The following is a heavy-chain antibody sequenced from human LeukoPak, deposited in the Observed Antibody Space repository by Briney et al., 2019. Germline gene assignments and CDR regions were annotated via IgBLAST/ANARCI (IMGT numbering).Heavy chain of an antibody. CDR3: ATAYCTNGVCYTNWYDP. D-gene: IGHD2-8*01. Sequence: GASVKVSCKVSGYTLTELSMHWVRQAPGKGLEWMGGFDPVDGETIYAQKFQGRVTMTEDTSTDTAYMELSSLRSEDTAVYYCATAYCTNGVCYTNWYDPWGQGTLVTVSS. CDR2: FDPVDGET. V-gene: IGHV1-24*01. J-gene: IGHJ5*02. CDR1: GYTLTELS.